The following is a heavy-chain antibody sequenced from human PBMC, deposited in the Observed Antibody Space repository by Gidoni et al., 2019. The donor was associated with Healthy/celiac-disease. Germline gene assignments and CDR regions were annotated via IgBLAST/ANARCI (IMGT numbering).Heavy chain of an antibody. Sequence: QVQLQESGPGLVKPSGTLSLTCAGSGGSISSSNWWSWVRQPPGKGLEWIGEIYHSGSTNYNPSLKSRVTISVDKSKNQFSLKLSSVTAADTAVYYCARGSYDSSGYYHNWYFDLWGRGTLVTVSS. J-gene: IGHJ2*01. D-gene: IGHD3-22*01. CDR2: IYHSGST. CDR3: ARGSYDSSGYYHNWYFDL. CDR1: GGSISSSNW. V-gene: IGHV4-4*02.